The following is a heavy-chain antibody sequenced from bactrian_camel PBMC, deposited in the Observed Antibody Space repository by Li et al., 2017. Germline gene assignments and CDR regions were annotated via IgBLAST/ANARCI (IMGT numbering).Heavy chain of an antibody. CDR2: IDSDGST. CDR3: AAEQFSRCGDLSSASVYEYNY. V-gene: IGHV3S53*01. J-gene: IGHJ4*01. CDR1: GCAYLSYC. Sequence: HVQLVESGGGLVQPGGSLRLSCAASGCAYLSYCMGWFRQAPGKEREGVAAIDSDGSTSYAESVKGRFIISKVNAKNTLYLQMNGLKPEDTAMYYCAAEQFSRCGDLSSASVYEYNYWGQGTQVTVS.